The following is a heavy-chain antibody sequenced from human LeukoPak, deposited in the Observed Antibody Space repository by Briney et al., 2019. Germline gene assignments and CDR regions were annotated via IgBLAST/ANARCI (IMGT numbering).Heavy chain of an antibody. CDR2: ISSNGGST. V-gene: IGHV3-64D*06. Sequence: PGGSLRLSCSASGFTFSNYAMHWVRQAPGKGLEYVSGISSNGGSTYHADSLKGRFTISRDNSKNTLYLEMSSLRAEDTAVYYCVKGPGPMVNYYFDFWGREPWSPSPQ. D-gene: IGHD2-21*01. J-gene: IGHJ4*02. CDR3: VKGPGPMVNYYFDF. CDR1: GFTFSNYA.